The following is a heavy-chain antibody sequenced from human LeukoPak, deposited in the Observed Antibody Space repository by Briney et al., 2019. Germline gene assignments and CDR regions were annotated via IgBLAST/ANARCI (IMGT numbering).Heavy chain of an antibody. D-gene: IGHD3-3*01. Sequence: SVKVSCKASGGTFSSYAISWVRQAPGQGLEWMGGIIPIFGTANYAQKFQGRVTITADESTSTAYMELSSLRSEDTAMYYCASSRDYDFWSGYSYYFDYWGQGTLVTVSS. CDR2: IIPIFGTA. V-gene: IGHV1-69*13. CDR1: GGTFSSYA. CDR3: ASSRDYDFWSGYSYYFDY. J-gene: IGHJ4*02.